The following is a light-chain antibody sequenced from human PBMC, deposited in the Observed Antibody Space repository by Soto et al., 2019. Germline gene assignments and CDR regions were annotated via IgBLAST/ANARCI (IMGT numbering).Light chain of an antibody. CDR1: SSNIGSNT. J-gene: IGLJ1*01. Sequence: QSVLTQPPSASGTPGQRVTISCSGSSSNIGSNTVNWYQQLPGTAPKLLIYSNNQRPSVVPDRFSGSKSGTSASLAISGLQSEDEADYYCAAWDDSVNGFFEVFGTGTKLTVL. CDR3: AAWDDSVNGFFEV. V-gene: IGLV1-44*01. CDR2: SNN.